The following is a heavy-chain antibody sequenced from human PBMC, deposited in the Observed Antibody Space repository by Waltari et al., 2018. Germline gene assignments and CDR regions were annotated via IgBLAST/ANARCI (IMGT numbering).Heavy chain of an antibody. CDR1: GYSFTSYW. Sequence: GSGYSFTSYWISWVRQMPGKGLEWMGRIDPSDSYTNYSPSFQGHVTISADKSISTAYLQWSSLKASDTAMYYCAAGDYYDSSGYYLDYWGQGTLVTVSS. J-gene: IGHJ4*02. CDR3: AAGDYYDSSGYYLDY. V-gene: IGHV5-10-1*01. D-gene: IGHD3-22*01. CDR2: IDPSDSYT.